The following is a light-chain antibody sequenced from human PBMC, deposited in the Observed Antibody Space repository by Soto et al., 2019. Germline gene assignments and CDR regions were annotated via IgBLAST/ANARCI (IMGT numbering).Light chain of an antibody. CDR2: DAS. Sequence: DSHMTQSPSSLSADVRGRVTITCRDIQSISSWLAWYQQKPGKAHKLLIYDASSLESGVPSRFSGSRSGTEFTLIISSLQPDDFATYYCQQYKTYSWTYGQGTKVDI. V-gene: IGKV1-5*01. CDR1: QSISSW. CDR3: QQYKTYSWT. J-gene: IGKJ1*01.